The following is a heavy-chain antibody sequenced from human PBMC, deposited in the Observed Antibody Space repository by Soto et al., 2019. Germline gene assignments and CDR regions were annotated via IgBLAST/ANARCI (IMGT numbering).Heavy chain of an antibody. J-gene: IGHJ4*02. CDR3: AGRRGTIFAQVVWYFDY. Sequence: QVQLQQWGAGLLKPSETLSLTCAVYGGSFSGYYWSWIRQPPGKGLEWIVEINHSGSTNYNPSLKCRVTISVDTSKNQFSLKLSSVTAADTAVYYCAGRRGTIFAQVVWYFDYWGQGTLVTVSS. CDR2: INHSGST. V-gene: IGHV4-34*01. D-gene: IGHD3-9*01. CDR1: GGSFSGYY.